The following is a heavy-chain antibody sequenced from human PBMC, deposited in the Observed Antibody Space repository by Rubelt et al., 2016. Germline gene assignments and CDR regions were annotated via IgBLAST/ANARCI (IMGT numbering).Heavy chain of an antibody. CDR2: VSDSGSKS. J-gene: IGHJ4*02. CDR3: ARDGGGNFFDAAFH. V-gene: IGHV3-23*01. CDR1: GFTFSSYA. D-gene: IGHD4-23*01. Sequence: LVQPGGSLRLSCAASGFTFSSYAMTWVRQAPGKGLVWVSSVSDSGSKSYYADSVKGRFTISRDTSKSTLYLQLHSLTAEDTAMYYCARDGGGNFFDAAFHWGQGALVTVSS.